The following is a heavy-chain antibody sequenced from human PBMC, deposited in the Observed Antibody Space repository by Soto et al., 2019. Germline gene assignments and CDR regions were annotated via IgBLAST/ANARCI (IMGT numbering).Heavy chain of an antibody. J-gene: IGHJ4*02. CDR1: GGSISSSSYY. V-gene: IGHV4-39*01. Sequence: QLQLQESGPGLVKPSETLSLTCTVSGGSISSSSYYWGWIRQPPGKGLGWIGSIYYSGSTYYNPSLKSRVTISVDTSKNQFSLKLSSVTAADTAVYYCASSNWNGSWGQGTLVTVSS. D-gene: IGHD1-1*01. CDR3: ASSNWNGS. CDR2: IYYSGST.